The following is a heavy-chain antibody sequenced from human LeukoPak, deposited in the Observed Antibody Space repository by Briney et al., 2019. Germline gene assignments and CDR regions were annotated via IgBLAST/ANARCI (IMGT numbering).Heavy chain of an antibody. J-gene: IGHJ4*02. CDR1: VFIVSSIY. CDR3: VRVGYSYDYGDWNHFDY. Sequence: GGSLTRSCAPSVFIVSSIYVSWVRQARGGGGEGVSIIESGGSTYYAVSVKGRITISRDNSKITLFLQMNSLKAEETAVYFCVRVGYSYDYGDWNHFDYWGQGTLVTVSS. D-gene: IGHD5-18*01. V-gene: IGHV3-66*02. CDR2: IESGGST.